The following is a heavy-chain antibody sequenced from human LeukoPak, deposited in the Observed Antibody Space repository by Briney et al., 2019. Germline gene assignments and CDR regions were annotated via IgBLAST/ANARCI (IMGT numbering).Heavy chain of an antibody. CDR3: ARGYSSGWLREIGY. CDR2: INSDGSST. D-gene: IGHD6-19*01. CDR1: GFTFSSYW. J-gene: IGHJ4*02. Sequence: GGSLRLSCAASGFTFSSYWMHWVRQAPGKGLVWVSRINSDGSSTSYADSVKGRFTISRDNAKNTLYLQMNSLRAEDTAVYYCARGYSSGWLREIGYWGQGTLVTVSS. V-gene: IGHV3-74*01.